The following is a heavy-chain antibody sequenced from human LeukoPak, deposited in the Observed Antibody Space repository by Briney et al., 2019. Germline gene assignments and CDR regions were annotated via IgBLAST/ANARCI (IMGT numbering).Heavy chain of an antibody. CDR3: ARLSGSYPPPTDYFDY. D-gene: IGHD1-26*01. CDR2: INPSGGST. V-gene: IGHV1-46*01. J-gene: IGHJ4*02. Sequence: ASVKVSCKASGYTFTSYYMHWVRQAPGQGLEWMGIINPSGGSTSYAQKFQGRVTMTRDMSTSTVYMELSSLRSEDTAVYYCARLSGSYPPPTDYFDYWGQGTLVTVSS. CDR1: GYTFTSYY.